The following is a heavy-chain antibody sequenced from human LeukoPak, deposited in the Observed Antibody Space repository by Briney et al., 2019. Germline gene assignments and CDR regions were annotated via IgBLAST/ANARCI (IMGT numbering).Heavy chain of an antibody. V-gene: IGHV1-69*05. CDR2: IIPMFGTA. CDR1: GGTFSSYA. J-gene: IGHJ4*02. D-gene: IGHD1-26*01. CDR3: ARVFARGGEVSGSYYYY. Sequence: SVKVSCKASGGTFSSYAISWVRQAPGQGLEWMGGIIPMFGTANYAQKFQGRVTITTEDSTITVYMELSSLGSEDTAMYYCARVFARGGEVSGSYYYYWGQGTLVAVSS.